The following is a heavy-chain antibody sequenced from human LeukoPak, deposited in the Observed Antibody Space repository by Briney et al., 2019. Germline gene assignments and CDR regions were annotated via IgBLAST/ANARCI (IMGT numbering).Heavy chain of an antibody. V-gene: IGHV4-4*07. D-gene: IGHD2-2*02. CDR1: GGSISSYY. J-gene: IGHJ3*02. CDR2: IYTSGST. CDR3: ARDFLSPGPLYCSSTSCYNRYAFDI. Sequence: PSETLSLTCTASGGSISSYYWSWIRQPAGKGLEWIGRIYTSGSTNYNPSLKSRVTMSVDTSKNQFSLKLSSVTAADTAVYYCARDFLSPGPLYCSSTSCYNRYAFDIWGQGTMVTVSS.